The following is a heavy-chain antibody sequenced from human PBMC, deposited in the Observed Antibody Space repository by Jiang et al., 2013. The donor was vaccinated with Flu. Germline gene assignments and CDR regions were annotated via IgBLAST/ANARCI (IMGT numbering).Heavy chain of an antibody. CDR2: IGEFNDKT. Sequence: SGAEVKKPGASVKVSCKASGYTFTSYTISWVRQAPGQGLEWMGWIGEFNDKTNNAHNFQGRVTLTTDISTRTAYMELRNLTFGDTAVYYCARLDGADTFDYWGQGT. CDR1: GYTFTSYT. V-gene: IGHV1-18*01. CDR3: ARLDGADTFDY. J-gene: IGHJ4*02. D-gene: IGHD4/OR15-4a*01.